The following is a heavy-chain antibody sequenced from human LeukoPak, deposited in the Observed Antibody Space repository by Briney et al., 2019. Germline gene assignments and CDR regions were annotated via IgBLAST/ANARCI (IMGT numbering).Heavy chain of an antibody. CDR1: GGSISSHY. V-gene: IGHV4-59*11. D-gene: IGHD4-23*01. J-gene: IGHJ3*02. CDR2: IYYSGST. Sequence: SETLSLTCTVSGGSISSHYWNWIRQPPGKGLEWIGYIYYSGSTNYHPSLKSRVTISVDTSKNQFSLKLSSVTAADTAVYYCARETTVVTPGRSDVFDIWGQGTMVTVSS. CDR3: ARETTVVTPGRSDVFDI.